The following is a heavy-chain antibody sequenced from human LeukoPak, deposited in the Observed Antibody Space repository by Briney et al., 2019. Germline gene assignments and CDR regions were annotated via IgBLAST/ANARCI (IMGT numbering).Heavy chain of an antibody. V-gene: IGHV3-21*01. CDR2: ISSAGTYM. D-gene: IGHD3-9*01. CDR1: GFAFSNYA. CDR3: ARDPLRYLRVGHYDY. J-gene: IGHJ4*02. Sequence: GGSLRLSCAASGFAFSNYAMNWVRQAPGKGLEWVSTISSAGTYMYYADSVKGRFTISRDYAKNSLYLQMDSLRVEDTAVYYCARDPLRYLRVGHYDYWGQGTLVAVSS.